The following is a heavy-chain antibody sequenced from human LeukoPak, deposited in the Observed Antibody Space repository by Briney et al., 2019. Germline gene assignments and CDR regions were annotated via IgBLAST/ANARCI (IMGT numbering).Heavy chain of an antibody. CDR2: ISSSGSTI. D-gene: IGHD1-26*01. V-gene: IGHV3-48*03. Sequence: GGSLRLSCAASGFTFSSYEMNWVRQAPGKGLEWVSYISSSGSTIYYADSVKGRFTISRDNAKNSLYLQMDSLRAEDTAVYYCARDGYSGSYGDYWGQGTLVTVSS. CDR1: GFTFSSYE. CDR3: ARDGYSGSYGDY. J-gene: IGHJ4*02.